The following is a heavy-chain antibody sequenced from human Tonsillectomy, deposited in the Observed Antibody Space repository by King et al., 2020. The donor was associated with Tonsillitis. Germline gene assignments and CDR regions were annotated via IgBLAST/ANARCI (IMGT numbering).Heavy chain of an antibody. V-gene: IGHV5-51*03. Sequence: QLVQSGAEVKKPGESLKISCTGSGYSFTSYWIGWVRQMPGRGLEWMGSIYPGDSDTTYSPSFQGQVTISADKSISTAYVQWSSLKASDTAMYYCATPGENYGSGSYLSAFDIWGQGTMVTVSS. CDR3: ATPGENYGSGSYLSAFDI. CDR2: IYPGDSDT. J-gene: IGHJ3*02. D-gene: IGHD3-10*01. CDR1: GYSFTSYW.